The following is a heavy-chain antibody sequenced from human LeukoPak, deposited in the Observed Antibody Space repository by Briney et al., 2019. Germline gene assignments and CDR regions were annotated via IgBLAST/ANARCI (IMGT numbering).Heavy chain of an antibody. J-gene: IGHJ3*02. V-gene: IGHV4-31*03. CDR1: GGSISSGGYY. CDR2: IYYCGST. CDR3: ARQFRLVVRAFDI. D-gene: IGHD2-15*01. Sequence: PSETLSLTCTVSGGSISSGGYYWSWIRQHPGTGLEWIGYIYYCGSTYYNPSLKSRVTISVDTSKNQFSLKLSSVTAADTAVYYCARQFRLVVRAFDIWGQGTMVTVSS.